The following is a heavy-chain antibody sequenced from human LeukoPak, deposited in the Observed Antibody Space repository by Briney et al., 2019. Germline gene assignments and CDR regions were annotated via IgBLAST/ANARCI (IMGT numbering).Heavy chain of an antibody. CDR2: IFYSGST. J-gene: IGHJ4*02. Sequence: KPSETLSLTCTVSSGSISTSNYYWGWVRQPPGKALEWIGNIFYSGSTYYNPSLKSRVSIFVDTSKNQFSLRLSSVTAADTAVYYCARRNYSYGSGTAFDFWGQGTLVTVSS. V-gene: IGHV4-39*01. CDR3: ARRNYSYGSGTAFDF. D-gene: IGHD3-10*01. CDR1: SGSISTSNYY.